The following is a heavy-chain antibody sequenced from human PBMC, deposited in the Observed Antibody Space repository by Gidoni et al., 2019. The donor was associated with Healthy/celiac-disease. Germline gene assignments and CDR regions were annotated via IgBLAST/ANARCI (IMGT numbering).Heavy chain of an antibody. V-gene: IGHV3-9*01. Sequence: EVQLVESGGGLVQPGRSLRLSCAASGFTFVASAMHWVRQAPGQGLECVSGISWNSGSIGYADSVKGRFTISRDNAKNSLYLQMNSLRAEDTALYYCAAAGGSGSYHRQFDYYYYGMDVWGQGTTVTVSS. CDR1: GFTFVASA. J-gene: IGHJ6*02. CDR3: AAAGGSGSYHRQFDYYYYGMDV. CDR2: ISWNSGSI. D-gene: IGHD3-10*01.